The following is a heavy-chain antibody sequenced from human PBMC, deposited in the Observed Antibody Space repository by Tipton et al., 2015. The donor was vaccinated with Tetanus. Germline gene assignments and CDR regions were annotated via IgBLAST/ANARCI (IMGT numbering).Heavy chain of an antibody. D-gene: IGHD6-19*01. CDR3: ARYYSSGVSFDY. Sequence: QLVQSGAEVKEPGASVKVSCKASGYTFTTYYMNWVRQAPGQGLEWMGIISPESGGTNYAQKFQGRVTMTVDTSTSTVYMDLSRLTSDDTSVYDLARYYSSGVSFDYLSQGTLVTVSS. J-gene: IGHJ4*02. CDR1: GYTFTTYY. V-gene: IGHV1-46*01. CDR2: ISPESGGT.